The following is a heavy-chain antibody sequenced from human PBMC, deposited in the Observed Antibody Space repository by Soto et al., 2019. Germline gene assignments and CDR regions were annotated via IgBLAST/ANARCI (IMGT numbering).Heavy chain of an antibody. J-gene: IGHJ6*02. D-gene: IGHD6-13*01. V-gene: IGHV4-34*01. CDR2: INHSGST. CDR1: GGSFSGYY. CDR3: AREVGGSSWSPRPYYYYYGMDV. Sequence: KPSETLSLTCAVYGGSFSGYYWSWIRQPPGKGLEWIGEINHSGSTNYNPSLKSRVTISVDTSKNQFSLKLSSVTAADTAVYYCAREVGGSSWSPRPYYYYYGMDVWGQGTTVTVSS.